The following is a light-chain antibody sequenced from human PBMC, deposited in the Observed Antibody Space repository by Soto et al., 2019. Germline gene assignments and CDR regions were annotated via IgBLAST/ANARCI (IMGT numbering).Light chain of an antibody. V-gene: IGKV3-20*01. Sequence: EIVFTQSPGTLSLSPGERATLPCRASQSVTSSYLAWYQQKPGQSPRLLISGASSRATGIPDRFSGSGSGTDFTLTISRLEPEDSAVYYCQQYGRSPLTFGGGTKVDI. CDR1: QSVTSSY. CDR3: QQYGRSPLT. CDR2: GAS. J-gene: IGKJ4*01.